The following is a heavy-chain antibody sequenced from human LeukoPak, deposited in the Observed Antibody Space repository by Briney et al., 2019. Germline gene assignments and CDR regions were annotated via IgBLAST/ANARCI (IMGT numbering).Heavy chain of an antibody. Sequence: GGSLRLSCAASGFTFISYAMSWVRQAPGKGLEWVSAISGSGGSTYYADSVKGRFIISRDNSKNTLYLQMNSLRAEDTAVYYCATSVDLIPATGFDYWGQGTLVTVSS. CDR1: GFTFISYA. V-gene: IGHV3-23*01. CDR2: ISGSGGST. D-gene: IGHD3-16*01. CDR3: ATSVDLIPATGFDY. J-gene: IGHJ4*02.